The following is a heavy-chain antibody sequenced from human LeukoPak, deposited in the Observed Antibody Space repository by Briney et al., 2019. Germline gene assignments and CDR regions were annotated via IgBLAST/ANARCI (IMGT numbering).Heavy chain of an antibody. CDR3: ARRRGYCSGGSCTYYFDY. CDR1: GGSISSYY. Sequence: PSETLPLTCTVSGGSISSYYWSWIRQPPGKGLEWMGYIYHGGSTNYNPSLKSRVNISVDSSKNEFSLKLSSVTAADTAVYYCARRRGYCSGGSCTYYFDYWGQGTLVTVSS. J-gene: IGHJ4*02. V-gene: IGHV4-59*08. CDR2: IYHGGST. D-gene: IGHD2-15*01.